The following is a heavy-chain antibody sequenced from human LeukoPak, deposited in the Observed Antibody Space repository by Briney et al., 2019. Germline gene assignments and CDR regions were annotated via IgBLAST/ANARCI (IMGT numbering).Heavy chain of an antibody. D-gene: IGHD1-26*01. V-gene: IGHV3-7*01. CDR3: ARRTRSSPWGY. CDR1: GFTFSNNW. J-gene: IGHJ4*02. CDR2: VKKDESEK. Sequence: PGGSLRLSCAASGFTFSNNWMTWVRQAPGKGLEWVASVKKDESEKYYVDSVKGRFTISRDNAKNSLYLQMNSLRVEDTAVYYCARRTRSSPWGYWGQGTLVTVSS.